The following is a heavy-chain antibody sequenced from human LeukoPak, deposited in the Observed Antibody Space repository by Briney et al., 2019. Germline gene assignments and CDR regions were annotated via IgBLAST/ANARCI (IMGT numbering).Heavy chain of an antibody. CDR3: ARDLQMWTADYYYGMDV. D-gene: IGHD2-21*01. CDR1: GYTLTGYY. J-gene: IGHJ6*02. Sequence: ATVKVSCKASGYTLTGYYMHWVRQAPGQGLEWMGWINPNSGGTNYAQKFQGRVTMTRDTSISTAYMELSRLRSDDTAVYYCARDLQMWTADYYYGMDVWGQGTTVTVSS. CDR2: INPNSGGT. V-gene: IGHV1-2*02.